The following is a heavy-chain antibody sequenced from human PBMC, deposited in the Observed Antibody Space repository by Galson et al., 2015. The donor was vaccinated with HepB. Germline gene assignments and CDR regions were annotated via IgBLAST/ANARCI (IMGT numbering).Heavy chain of an antibody. J-gene: IGHJ6*02. V-gene: IGHV3-53*01. CDR3: AKGRPLRTGYGLNV. CDR2: IYSGGIT. CDR1: GLNVRHNY. D-gene: IGHD3/OR15-3a*01. Sequence: SLRLSCATSGLNVRHNYMNWVRQAPGKGLEWVSVIYSGGITYYADSVKGRFTISRDTSKNTVYFQMNSLRADDTAVYYCAKGRPLRTGYGLNVWGQGTTVTVSS.